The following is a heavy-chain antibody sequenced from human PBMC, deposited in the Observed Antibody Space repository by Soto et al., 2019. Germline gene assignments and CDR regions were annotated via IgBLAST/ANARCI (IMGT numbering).Heavy chain of an antibody. CDR3: VREEGGGDRDYYGLDV. CDR1: GGSISSDHYH. V-gene: IGHV4-30-4*01. Sequence: QVQLQESGPGLVRPSQTLSLTCTVSGGSISSDHYHWTWIRQTPGKGLERNGYIHYSGSGYYNPSLQSRVTLSVVTSKNLFSLTLSSVPAADPAVYFCVREEGGGDRDYYGLDVWGQGATVTVSS. J-gene: IGHJ6*02. D-gene: IGHD5-18*01. CDR2: IHYSGSG.